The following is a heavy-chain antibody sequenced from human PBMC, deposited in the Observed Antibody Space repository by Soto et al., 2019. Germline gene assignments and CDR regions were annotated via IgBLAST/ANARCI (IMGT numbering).Heavy chain of an antibody. J-gene: IGHJ5*02. D-gene: IGHD2-2*01. Sequence: KTSETLSLTCAVYGGSFSGYYWSWIRQPPGKGLEWIGEINHSGSTNYNPSLKSRVTISVDTSKNQFSLKLSSVTAADTAVYYCARVDCSSTSCYGGNWFDPWGQGTLVTVSS. CDR3: ARVDCSSTSCYGGNWFDP. CDR1: GGSFSGYY. V-gene: IGHV4-34*01. CDR2: INHSGST.